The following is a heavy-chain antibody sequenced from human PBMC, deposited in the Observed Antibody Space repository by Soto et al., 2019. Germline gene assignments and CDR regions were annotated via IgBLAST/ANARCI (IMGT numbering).Heavy chain of an antibody. CDR2: ISGSGLDT. V-gene: IGHV3-23*01. CDR1: GFTFSIYA. J-gene: IGHJ4*02. Sequence: GGSLRLSCAASGFTFSIYAMSWVRQAPGKGLEWVSTISGSGLDTHYVHSVKGRFTISRDNSKNTVYLQMNSLSAEDTAVYYCGKDYDYWGQGTLVTVSS. CDR3: GKDYDY.